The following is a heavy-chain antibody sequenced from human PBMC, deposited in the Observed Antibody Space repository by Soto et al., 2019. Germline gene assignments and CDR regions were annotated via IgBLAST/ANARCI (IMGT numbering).Heavy chain of an antibody. CDR2: IYWDDDK. CDR3: AHKSALRFWEVSRGHWFDP. V-gene: IGHV2-5*02. J-gene: IGHJ5*02. D-gene: IGHD3-3*01. Sequence: QITLKESGPTLVKPTQTLTLTCTCSGFSISTSEVGVGWIRQRPGEALEWLALIYWDDDKRSSPSLKSRVTITTDTSKNQVVLTMTNMEPVDKATYYCAHKSALRFWEVSRGHWFDPWGQGTLVTVSS. CDR1: GFSISTSEVG.